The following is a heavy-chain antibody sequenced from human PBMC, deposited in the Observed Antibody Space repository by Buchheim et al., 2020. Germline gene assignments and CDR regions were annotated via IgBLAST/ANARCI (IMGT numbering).Heavy chain of an antibody. CDR1: GFTFSNYW. V-gene: IGHV3-74*01. CDR2: ISNDASST. CDR3: ARDVTSGWKRQFDY. J-gene: IGHJ4*02. Sequence: EVQLVESGGGLVQPGGSLRLSCAASGFTFSNYWMHWVRQAPGKGLVWVSRISNDASSTSYADSVKGRFTISRDNAQNTLYLQINSLRAEDTAVYYCARDVTSGWKRQFDYLGQGNL. D-gene: IGHD6-19*01.